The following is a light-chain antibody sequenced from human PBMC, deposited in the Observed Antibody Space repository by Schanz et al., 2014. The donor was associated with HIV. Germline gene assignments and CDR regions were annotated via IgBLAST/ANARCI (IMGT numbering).Light chain of an antibody. J-gene: IGLJ3*02. CDR2: DNN. Sequence: QSLLTQPPSVSAAPGQRVTISCSGSAFNIGHYSVSWYQQFPGTVPKLLIYDNNKRPSGIPDRFSGSKSGTSATLGITGLQTGDEADYYCGTWDSSLRKVFGGGTKLTVL. V-gene: IGLV1-51*01. CDR3: GTWDSSLRKV. CDR1: AFNIGHYS.